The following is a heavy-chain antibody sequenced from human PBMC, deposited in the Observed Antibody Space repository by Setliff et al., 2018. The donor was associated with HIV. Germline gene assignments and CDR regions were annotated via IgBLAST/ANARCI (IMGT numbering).Heavy chain of an antibody. CDR3: ARQTWEFYDTLTGYYRSPKNFDS. J-gene: IGHJ4*02. CDR2: ISYTGST. V-gene: IGHV4-39*01. CDR1: GGSINRSNYY. D-gene: IGHD3-9*01. Sequence: SETLSLTCTVPGGSINRSNYYWGWIRQPPGKGLEWIGTISYTGSTYYDPSLKSRVTISLDTSKNQFFLKLSSVTAPDTAIYYCARQTWEFYDTLTGYYRSPKNFDSWGQGTLVTVSS.